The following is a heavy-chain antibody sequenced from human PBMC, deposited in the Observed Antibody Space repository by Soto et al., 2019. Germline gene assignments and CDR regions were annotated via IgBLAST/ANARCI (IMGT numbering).Heavy chain of an antibody. J-gene: IGHJ4*02. V-gene: IGHV4-59*01. D-gene: IGHD2-2*01. Sequence: SETLSLTCTVSGGYTSSYYWTWIRQPPGKGLEWIGYIYYSGSTNYNPSLKSRVTMSIDTSKNQFSLKLSSVTAADTAVYYCARAFGSTMPSLFWGQGTLVTVSS. CDR1: GGYTSSYY. CDR2: IYYSGST. CDR3: ARAFGSTMPSLF.